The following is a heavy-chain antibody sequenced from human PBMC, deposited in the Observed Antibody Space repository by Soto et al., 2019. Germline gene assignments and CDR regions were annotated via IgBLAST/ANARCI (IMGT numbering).Heavy chain of an antibody. D-gene: IGHD3-22*01. V-gene: IGHV4-59*01. CDR1: GGSISSYY. Sequence: ETLSLTCTVSGGSISSYYWSWIRQPPGKGLEWIGYIYYSGSTNYNPSLKSRVTISVDTSKNQFSLKLSSVTAADTAVYYCARDSSGVIDYWGQGTLVTVSS. CDR2: IYYSGST. CDR3: ARDSSGVIDY. J-gene: IGHJ4*02.